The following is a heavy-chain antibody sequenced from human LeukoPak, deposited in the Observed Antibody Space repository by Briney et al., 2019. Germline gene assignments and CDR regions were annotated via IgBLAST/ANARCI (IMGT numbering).Heavy chain of an antibody. CDR3: AREGTKLLGYGMDV. CDR2: IYYSGST. J-gene: IGHJ6*02. V-gene: IGHV4-31*03. Sequence: SQTLSLTCTVSGGSISSGGYYWSWIRQHPGKGLEWIGYIYYSGSTYYNPSLKSRVTISVDTSKNQFSLKLSSVTAADTAVYYCAREGTKLLGYGMDVWGQGTTVTVSS. CDR1: GGSISSGGYY. D-gene: IGHD3-16*01.